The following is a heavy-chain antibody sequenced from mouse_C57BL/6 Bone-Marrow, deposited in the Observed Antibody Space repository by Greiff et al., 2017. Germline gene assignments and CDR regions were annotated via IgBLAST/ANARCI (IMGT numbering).Heavy chain of an antibody. CDR1: GFTFSSYT. J-gene: IGHJ4*01. CDR2: ISGGGGNT. D-gene: IGHD1-1*01. V-gene: IGHV5-9*01. CDR3: ARRDYYGSSDYAMDY. Sequence: EVKLVESGGGLVKPGGSLKLSCAASGFTFSSYTMSWVRQTPEKRLEWVATISGGGGNTYYPDSVKGRYTISSDTAKNTLYLQMSSLRSEDTALYYCARRDYYGSSDYAMDYWGQGTTVTVSS.